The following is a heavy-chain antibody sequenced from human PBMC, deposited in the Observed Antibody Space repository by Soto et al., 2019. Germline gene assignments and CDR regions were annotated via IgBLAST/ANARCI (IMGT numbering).Heavy chain of an antibody. CDR2: IYRDGYT. CDR1: GFTVSSNY. D-gene: IGHD3-22*01. V-gene: IGHV3-53*01. CDR3: VREDSFSDSSAP. Sequence: GGSLRLSCAASGFTVSSNYMTWVRQAPGKGLEWVSVIYRDGYTYYADSVKGRFTISRDDSKKTLYLEMSSLRVDVTAVYYCVREDSFSDSSAPCGQGTLVTLSS. J-gene: IGHJ5*02.